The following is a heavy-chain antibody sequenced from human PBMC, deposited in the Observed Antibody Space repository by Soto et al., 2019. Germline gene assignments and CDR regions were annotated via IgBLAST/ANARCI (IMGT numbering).Heavy chain of an antibody. V-gene: IGHV3-9*03. CDR3: AKGYSYGVLEPLGY. CDR2: ISWNSGII. J-gene: IGHJ4*02. Sequence: EVQLVESGGGLVQPGRSLRLSCAASGFTFDDYAMHWVRQAPGKGLEWVSGISWNSGIIDYADSVKGRFTISRDNAKNSLYLQMTSLRAEDMALYYCAKGYSYGVLEPLGYWGQGTLVTVSS. CDR1: GFTFDDYA. D-gene: IGHD5-18*01.